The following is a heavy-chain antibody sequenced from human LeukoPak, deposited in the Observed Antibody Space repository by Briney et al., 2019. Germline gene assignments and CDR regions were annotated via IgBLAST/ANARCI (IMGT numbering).Heavy chain of an antibody. CDR1: GFTFSDYA. CDR2: ISSSSSNI. V-gene: IGHV3-48*04. Sequence: GGSLRLSCAASGFTFSDYAMNWVRQAPGKGLEWISYISSSSSNIYYADSVRGRFTIPRDNAKNSLYLEMNSLRAEDTAVYYCANLFASSWSVDYWGRGTLVTVSS. CDR3: ANLFASSWSVDY. J-gene: IGHJ4*02. D-gene: IGHD6-13*01.